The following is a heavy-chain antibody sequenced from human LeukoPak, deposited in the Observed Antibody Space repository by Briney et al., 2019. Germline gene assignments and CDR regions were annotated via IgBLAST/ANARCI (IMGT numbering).Heavy chain of an antibody. V-gene: IGHV3-49*03. CDR3: TRGLIGDDFWSGYYPYYFDY. D-gene: IGHD3-3*01. CDR2: IRSKAYGGTT. CDR1: GFTFGDYA. J-gene: IGHJ4*02. Sequence: GGSLRLSGTASGFTFGDYAMIWFRQAPGKGLEWGGFIRSKAYGGTTEYAASVKGRFTISRDDSKSIAYLQMNSLKTEDTAVDYCTRGLIGDDFWSGYYPYYFDYWGQGTLVTVSS.